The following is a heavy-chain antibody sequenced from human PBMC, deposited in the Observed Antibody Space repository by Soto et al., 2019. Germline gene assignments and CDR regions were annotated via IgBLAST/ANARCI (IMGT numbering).Heavy chain of an antibody. J-gene: IGHJ4*02. CDR1: GGSFSGYY. D-gene: IGHD2-2*01. CDR2: INHSGST. CDR3: ARGRRLYQLLYYFDH. V-gene: IGHV4-34*01. Sequence: SETLSLTCAVYGGSFSGYYWSWIRQPPGKGLEWIGEINHSGSTNYNPSLKSRVTISVDTSKNQFSLKLSSVTAADTAVYYCARGRRLYQLLYYFDHWGQGTLVTVSS.